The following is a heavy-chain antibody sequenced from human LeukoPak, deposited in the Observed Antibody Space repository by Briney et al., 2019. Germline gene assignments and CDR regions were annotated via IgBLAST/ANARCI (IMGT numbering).Heavy chain of an antibody. V-gene: IGHV4-34*01. CDR2: INHSGST. CDR3: ARERFLDAFDI. J-gene: IGHJ3*02. Sequence: PSETLSLTCAVYGGSFSGYYWSWIRQPPGKGLEWIGEINHSGSTNYNPSLKSRVTISVDTSKNQFSLKLSSVTAADTAVYYCARERFLDAFDIWGQGTMVTVSS. CDR1: GGSFSGYY. D-gene: IGHD3-3*01.